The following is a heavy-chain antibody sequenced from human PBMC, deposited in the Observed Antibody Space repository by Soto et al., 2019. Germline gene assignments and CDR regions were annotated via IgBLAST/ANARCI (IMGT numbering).Heavy chain of an antibody. J-gene: IGHJ3*02. CDR2: IYYRGST. Sequence: QVQLQESGPGLVKPSETLSLTCTVSGGSLSSYYWSWIRQPPGKGLEWIGYIYYRGSTNYNPSLKSRVTLSVDTSKNQFSLKLTSVTAADTAVYYCARRYGSAFDIWGQGTMVTVSS. CDR3: ARRYGSAFDI. V-gene: IGHV4-59*01. D-gene: IGHD3-10*01. CDR1: GGSLSSYY.